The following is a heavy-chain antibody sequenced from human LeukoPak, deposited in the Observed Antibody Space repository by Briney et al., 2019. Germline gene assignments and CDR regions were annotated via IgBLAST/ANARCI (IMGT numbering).Heavy chain of an antibody. CDR3: AKDEDNYDFWSGYDGMDV. D-gene: IGHD3-3*01. Sequence: NTGGSLRLSCAASGFSFSNAWMSWVRQAPGKGLEWVGRIKSKPDGGTADYAAPVKGRFTISRDNSKNTLYLQMNSPRAEDTAVYYCAKDEDNYDFWSGYDGMDVWGQGTTVTVSS. V-gene: IGHV3-15*01. CDR2: IKSKPDGGTA. CDR1: GFSFSNAW. J-gene: IGHJ6*02.